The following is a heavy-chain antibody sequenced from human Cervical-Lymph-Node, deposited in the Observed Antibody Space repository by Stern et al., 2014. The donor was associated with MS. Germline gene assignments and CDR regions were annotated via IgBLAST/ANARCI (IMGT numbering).Heavy chain of an antibody. V-gene: IGHV5-51*03. CDR1: GYNFINNW. CDR2: IYPGDSDI. D-gene: IGHD2-21*01. CDR3: ARWSIACDS. J-gene: IGHJ4*02. Sequence: VQLVESGAEVKKPGDSLKISCKTSGYNFINNWIAWVRQVPGKGLEWIGIIYPGDSDISYSPFFQGHVTISVEKTITNPYLQWSSLKPSDSAVYYCARWSIACDSWGQGALITVSS.